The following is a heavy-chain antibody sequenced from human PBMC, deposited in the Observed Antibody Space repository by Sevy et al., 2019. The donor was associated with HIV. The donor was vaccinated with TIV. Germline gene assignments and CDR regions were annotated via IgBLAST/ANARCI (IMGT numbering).Heavy chain of an antibody. CDR2: IYYSGSP. Sequence: SETLSLTCTVSGGSISSSNYYWGWIRQPPGKGLEWIGSIYYSGSPYYNPSLKSRVTISVDTSKNQFFLNLSSVTAPDTAVYYCAGMEVGGYDLLTGWSTGWFDPWGQGTLVTVSS. J-gene: IGHJ5*02. V-gene: IGHV4-39*01. CDR1: GGSISSSNYY. CDR3: AGMEVGGYDLLTGWSTGWFDP. D-gene: IGHD3-9*01.